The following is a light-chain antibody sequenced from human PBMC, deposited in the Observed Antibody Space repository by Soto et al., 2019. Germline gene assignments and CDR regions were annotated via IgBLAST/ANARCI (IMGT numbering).Light chain of an antibody. CDR3: SSYKNTGTQV. J-gene: IGLJ1*01. CDR1: SSDVGGYNY. CDR2: EVS. Sequence: QSALTQPASVSGSPGQSITISCTGTSSDVGGYNYVSWYQQHPGKAPKLMIYEVSNRPSGVSNRFSGSKSGNTASLTISGLQPEDEADYYSSSYKNTGTQVFGTGPKLTVL. V-gene: IGLV2-14*01.